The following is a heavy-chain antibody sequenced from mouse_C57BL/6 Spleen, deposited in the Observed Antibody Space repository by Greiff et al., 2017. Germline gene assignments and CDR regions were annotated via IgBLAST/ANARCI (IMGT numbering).Heavy chain of an antibody. Sequence: QVQLQQSGPGLVAPSQSLSITCTVSGFSLTSYGVDWVRQSPGKSLEWLGVIWGGGSTNYNSALMSRLSISKDNSKSQVFLKMNSLQTDDTAMYYCAKHLITTYYAMDCWGQGTSVTVSS. CDR3: AKHLITTYYAMDC. D-gene: IGHD1-1*01. J-gene: IGHJ4*01. CDR2: IWGGGST. V-gene: IGHV2-9*01. CDR1: GFSLTSYG.